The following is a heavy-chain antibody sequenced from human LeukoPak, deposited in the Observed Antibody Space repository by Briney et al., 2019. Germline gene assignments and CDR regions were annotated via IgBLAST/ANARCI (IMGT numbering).Heavy chain of an antibody. J-gene: IGHJ5*02. D-gene: IGHD3-3*01. V-gene: IGHV3-48*03. CDR1: GFTFSSFD. Sequence: HAGGSLRLSCAASGFTFSSFDMTWVRQAPGKGLQWVSYISSSGGTKYYADSVKGRFTISRDNAKNSLDLQMNSLRAEDTAVYHCARRAPITIFGVLITYNWFDPWGQGTLVTVSS. CDR3: ARRAPITIFGVLITYNWFDP. CDR2: ISSSGGTK.